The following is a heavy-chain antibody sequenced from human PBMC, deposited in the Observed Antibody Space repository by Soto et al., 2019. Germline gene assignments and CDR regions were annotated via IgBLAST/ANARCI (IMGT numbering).Heavy chain of an antibody. J-gene: IGHJ4*01. D-gene: IGHD3-10*01. V-gene: IGHV5-51*01. Sequence: GESLKISCDGSGYSFTTYCIALVGQMPGKGLEWVGIIYPGDSDTRYSPSFEGHVTISVDKSISTAFLQWNSLKASDNAIYYCARHSTSAPKDYWGQGTLVTVSS. CDR2: IYPGDSDT. CDR1: GYSFTTYC. CDR3: ARHSTSAPKDY.